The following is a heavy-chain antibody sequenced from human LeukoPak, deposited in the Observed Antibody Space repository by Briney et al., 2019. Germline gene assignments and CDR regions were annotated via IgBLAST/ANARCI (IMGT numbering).Heavy chain of an antibody. CDR3: ARQADSTAWFDP. J-gene: IGHJ5*02. Sequence: SETLSLTCAVYGGSFSGYYWSWIRQPPGKGLEWIGEINHSGSTNYNPSLKSRVTISVDTSKNQFSLKLSSVTAADTAVYYCARQADSTAWFDPWGQGTLVTVSS. V-gene: IGHV4-34*01. CDR1: GGSFSGYY. CDR2: INHSGST. D-gene: IGHD5-18*01.